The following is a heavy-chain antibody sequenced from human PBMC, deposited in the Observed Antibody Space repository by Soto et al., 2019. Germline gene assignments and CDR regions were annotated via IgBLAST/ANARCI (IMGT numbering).Heavy chain of an antibody. CDR1: GYTFTGYY. CDR3: ARGYFDY. Sequence: RASVKVSCKTSGYTFTGYYIHWVRQAPGQGLEWMGWINPNSGGTNYAQKFQGRVTMTRDTPISTAYMEVSSLRSDDTAVYFCARGYFDYWGQGTLVTVSS. J-gene: IGHJ4*02. CDR2: INPNSGGT. V-gene: IGHV1-2*02.